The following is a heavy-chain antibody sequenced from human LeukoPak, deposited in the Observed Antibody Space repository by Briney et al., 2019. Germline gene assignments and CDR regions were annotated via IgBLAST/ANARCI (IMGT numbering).Heavy chain of an antibody. Sequence: GGSLRLSCAASGFTFSSYSMNWVRQAPGKGLERVSSISSSSSYIYYADSVKGRFTISRDNAKNPLYLQMNSLRAEDTAVYYCARGGYSYGYGANWFDPWGQGTLVTVSS. J-gene: IGHJ5*02. CDR2: ISSSSSYI. CDR3: ARGGYSYGYGANWFDP. V-gene: IGHV3-21*01. D-gene: IGHD5-18*01. CDR1: GFTFSSYS.